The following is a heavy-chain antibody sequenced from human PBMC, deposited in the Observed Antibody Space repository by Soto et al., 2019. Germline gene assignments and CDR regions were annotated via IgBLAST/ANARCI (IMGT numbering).Heavy chain of an antibody. CDR3: VRLGGSSGNDY. D-gene: IGHD2-15*01. CDR1: GFAFSSLW. V-gene: IGHV3-74*01. CDR2: IDNEGIGT. J-gene: IGHJ4*02. Sequence: EVRLVESGGGVVHPGASLGLSCEASGFAFSSLWMHWVRQAPGKGLVWVSGIDNEGIGTNHADSVRGRFTVSRDNAKDTLYLQMNSLRADDTGVYFCVRLGGSSGNDYWGQGTLVTVSS.